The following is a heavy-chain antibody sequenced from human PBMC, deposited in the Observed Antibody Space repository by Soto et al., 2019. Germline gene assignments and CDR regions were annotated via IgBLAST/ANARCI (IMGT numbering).Heavy chain of an antibody. Sequence: GGSLRLSCAASGFTFSSYSMHWVRQAPGKGLEWVAAITDDGSNTYYADSVKGRFTISRDNSKNTLYLQMNSLRAEDTAVYYCAKKGVATLRYWGQGTLVTVSS. D-gene: IGHD5-12*01. V-gene: IGHV3-30*04. CDR3: AKKGVATLRY. CDR2: ITDDGSNT. J-gene: IGHJ4*02. CDR1: GFTFSSYS.